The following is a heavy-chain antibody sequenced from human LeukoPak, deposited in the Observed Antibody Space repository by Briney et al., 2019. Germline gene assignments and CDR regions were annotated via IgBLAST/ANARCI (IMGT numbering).Heavy chain of an antibody. J-gene: IGHJ5*02. V-gene: IGHV3-21*01. Sequence: GSLRLSCAASGFTFSSYSMNWVRQAPGKGLEWVSSISSSSSYIYYADSVKGRFTISRDNAKNSLYLQMNSLRAEDTAVYYCARSLVVLEWLRGGWFDPWGQGTMVTVSS. CDR1: GFTFSSYS. CDR2: ISSSSSYI. D-gene: IGHD3-3*01. CDR3: ARSLVVLEWLRGGWFDP.